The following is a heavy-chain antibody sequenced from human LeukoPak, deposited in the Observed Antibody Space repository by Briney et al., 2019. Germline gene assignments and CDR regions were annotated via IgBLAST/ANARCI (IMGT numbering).Heavy chain of an antibody. CDR2: INPNSGGA. CDR3: ARTRWELGGLFDY. CDR1: GYTFTGYY. D-gene: IGHD1-26*01. J-gene: IGHJ4*02. V-gene: IGHV1-2*02. Sequence: ASLKVSCKASGYTFTGYYMHWVRQAPGQGLEWMGWINPNSGGANYAQKFQGRVTMTRDTSISTAYMELSRLRSDDTAVYYCARTRWELGGLFDYWGQGTPVTVSS.